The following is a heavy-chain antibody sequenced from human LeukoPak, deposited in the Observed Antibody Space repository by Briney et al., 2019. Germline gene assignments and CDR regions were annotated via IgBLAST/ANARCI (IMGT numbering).Heavy chain of an antibody. CDR2: IYYSGST. J-gene: IGHJ4*02. D-gene: IGHD1-26*01. Sequence: SETLSLTCAVYGGSFSGYYWGWIRQPPGKGLEWIGTIYYSGSTYYNPSLESRVTISLDTSKNQFSLRLSSVTAADTAVYYCARQLDTVGATTADSWGQGTLVTVSS. CDR1: GGSFSGYY. CDR3: ARQLDTVGATTADS. V-gene: IGHV4-34*01.